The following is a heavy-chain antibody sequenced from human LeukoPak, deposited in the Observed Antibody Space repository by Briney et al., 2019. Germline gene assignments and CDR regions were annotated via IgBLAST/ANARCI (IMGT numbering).Heavy chain of an antibody. CDR3: AKELVVRTDMPAYFDY. D-gene: IGHD5-18*01. CDR2: ISGSGGST. V-gene: IGHV3-23*01. J-gene: IGHJ4*02. Sequence: PGGSLRLSCAASGFTFSNYGMSWVRQAPGKGLQWVSGISGSGGSTYNEDSVKGRFTISRDNSKNTLFLQMNSLRAEDTALYYCAKELVVRTDMPAYFDYWGQGTLVTVSS. CDR1: GFTFSNYG.